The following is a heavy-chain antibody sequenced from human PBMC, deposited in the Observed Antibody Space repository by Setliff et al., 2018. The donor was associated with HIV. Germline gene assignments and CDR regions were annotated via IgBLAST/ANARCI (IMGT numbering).Heavy chain of an antibody. CDR3: ARHGVTKPYYFDY. V-gene: IGHV4-34*01. D-gene: IGHD3-10*01. Sequence: PSETLSLTCAVYGGSFSGYYWSWIRQPPGKGLEWIGEINHSGSTNYNPSLKSRVTISVDTSKNQFSLKLSSVTAADTAVYYCARHGVTKPYYFDYWGQGTLVTV. J-gene: IGHJ4*02. CDR2: INHSGST. CDR1: GGSFSGYY.